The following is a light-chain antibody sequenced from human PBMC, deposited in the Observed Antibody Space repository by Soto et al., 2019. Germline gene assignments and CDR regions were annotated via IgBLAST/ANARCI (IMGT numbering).Light chain of an antibody. V-gene: IGKV3-20*01. CDR2: GAS. Sequence: EIVMTQSPATLSVSPGERATLSFRASQSVSSSYLAWYQQKPGQAPRLLIYGASSRATGIPDRFSGSGSGTDFTLAISRLEPEDFAVYYCQQYATSPVTFGQGTKVDI. J-gene: IGKJ1*01. CDR1: QSVSSSY. CDR3: QQYATSPVT.